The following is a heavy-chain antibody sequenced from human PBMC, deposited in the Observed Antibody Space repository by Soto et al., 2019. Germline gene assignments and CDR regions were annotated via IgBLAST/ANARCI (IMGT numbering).Heavy chain of an antibody. D-gene: IGHD1-26*01. CDR2: ISSGSAFI. CDR1: FSMYS. J-gene: IGHJ5*02. V-gene: IGHV3-21*01. Sequence: EVQVVESGGGLVNTGGSLRLSCNFSFSMYSMDWVRQAPGKGLEWVASISSGSAFIKYADSVKGRFTISRDNAKNSVSLQMRSLRVEDTAMYYCTRDQGGSYDSWFDPWGRGTLVTVSS. CDR3: TRDQGGSYDSWFDP.